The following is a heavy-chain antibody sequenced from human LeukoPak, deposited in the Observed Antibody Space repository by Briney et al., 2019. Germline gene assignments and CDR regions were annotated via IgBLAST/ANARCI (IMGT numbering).Heavy chain of an antibody. CDR2: ISYDGSNK. CDR3: AREPLRTTGTTLPGY. D-gene: IGHD1-1*01. Sequence: PGGSLRLSCAASGFTFSSYAMHWVRQAPGKGLEWVAVISYDGSNKYYADFVKGRFTISRDNSKNTLYLQMNSLRAEDTAVYYCAREPLRTTGTTLPGYWGQGTLVTVSS. J-gene: IGHJ4*02. CDR1: GFTFSSYA. V-gene: IGHV3-30-3*01.